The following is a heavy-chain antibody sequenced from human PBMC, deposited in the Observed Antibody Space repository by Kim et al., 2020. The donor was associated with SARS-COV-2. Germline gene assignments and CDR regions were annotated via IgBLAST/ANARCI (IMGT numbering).Heavy chain of an antibody. D-gene: IGHD1-26*01. Sequence: GGSLRLSCAASGFTFSSYAMHWVRQAPGKGLEWVAVISYDGSNKYYADSVKGRFTISRDNSKNTLYLQMNSLRAEDTAVYYCARENPNHIVGALDYWGQG. J-gene: IGHJ4*02. CDR2: ISYDGSNK. V-gene: IGHV3-30-3*01. CDR3: ARENPNHIVGALDY. CDR1: GFTFSSYA.